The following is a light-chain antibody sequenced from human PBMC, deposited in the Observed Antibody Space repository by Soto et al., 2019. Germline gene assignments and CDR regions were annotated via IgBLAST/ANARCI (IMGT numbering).Light chain of an antibody. V-gene: IGLV2-14*01. CDR1: SSDVGGYNY. CDR2: DVS. J-gene: IGLJ1*01. Sequence: SALTQPASVSGSPGQSITISCTGTSSDVGGYNYVSWYQQHPGKAPKLLIYDVSNRPSGVSNRFSGSKSGNTASLTISGLQAEDEADYYCISYTSSSTLVFGTGTKVTVL. CDR3: ISYTSSSTLV.